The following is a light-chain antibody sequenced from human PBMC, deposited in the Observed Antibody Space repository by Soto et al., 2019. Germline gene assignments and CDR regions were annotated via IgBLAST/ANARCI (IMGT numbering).Light chain of an antibody. CDR1: QSLLHSDGYNY. CDR3: MQALQTPPG. Sequence: DFVMTQSPLSLPVTPGEPASISCRSSQSLLHSDGYNYLDWYLQKPGQSPQLLIYLGSNRASGVPDRFSGSGSGTDFTLKISRVEAEDVGVYYCMQALQTPPGFGQGTKLEIK. CDR2: LGS. J-gene: IGKJ2*03. V-gene: IGKV2-28*01.